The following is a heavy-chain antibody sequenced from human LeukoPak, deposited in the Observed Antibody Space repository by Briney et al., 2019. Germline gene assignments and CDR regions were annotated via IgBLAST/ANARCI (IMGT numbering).Heavy chain of an antibody. CDR2: ISSSSSYI. CDR1: GFTFSSSS. V-gene: IGHV3-21*01. D-gene: IGHD4-17*01. J-gene: IGHJ3*02. CDR3: ARSLPYGDAFDI. Sequence: GGSLRLSCAASGFTFSSSSMNWVRQAPGQGLEWVSSISSSSSYIYYAGSVKGRFTIPRDNAKNSLYLQLNSLRAEDTAVYYCARSLPYGDAFDIWGQGTMVTVSS.